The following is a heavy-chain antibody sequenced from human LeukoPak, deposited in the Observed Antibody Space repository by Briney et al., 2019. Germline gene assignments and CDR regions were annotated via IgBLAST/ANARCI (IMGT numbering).Heavy chain of an antibody. J-gene: IGHJ4*02. D-gene: IGHD6-13*01. Sequence: GGSLRLSCAASGFTFSSYTMTWVRQAPGKGLEWVSSISSSSSYIYYADSVKGRFTISRHNAKNSLYLQMNSLRVEDTAVYYCARVSSSWRYFDYWGQGTLVTVSS. CDR2: ISSSSSYI. CDR1: GFTFSSYT. CDR3: ARVSSSWRYFDY. V-gene: IGHV3-21*01.